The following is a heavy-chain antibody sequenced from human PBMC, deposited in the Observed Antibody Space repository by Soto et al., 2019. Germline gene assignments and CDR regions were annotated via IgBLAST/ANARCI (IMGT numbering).Heavy chain of an antibody. D-gene: IGHD6-25*01. CDR2: IYFTGNT. Sequence: SETLSLTCFASGGSITSSSHFWGWVRQPPGKGLEWIGTIYFTGNTYYTPSLKRRLTMSIDTSKNEFSLRLNSVTAADTAVYYCAGQTFTIAAASYGRSNWFDPWGPGTLVTVSS. V-gene: IGHV4-39*01. J-gene: IGHJ5*02. CDR3: AGQTFTIAAASYGRSNWFDP. CDR1: GGSITSSSHF.